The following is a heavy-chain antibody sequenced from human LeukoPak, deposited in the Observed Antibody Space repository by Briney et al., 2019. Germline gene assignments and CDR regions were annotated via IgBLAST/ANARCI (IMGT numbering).Heavy chain of an antibody. CDR1: GFTFNTYW. CDR3: ARVALDSSGDNYGQGAFDY. D-gene: IGHD6-19*01. CDR2: IKSDGREE. J-gene: IGHJ4*02. V-gene: IGHV3-7*02. Sequence: PGGSLRLSCAASGFTFNTYWMSWVRQTPGKGLEWVAQIKSDGREEYYADSVRGRFTISRDNANNSLYLQINSLRAEDTALYYCARVALDSSGDNYGQGAFDYWGQGTLVSVSS.